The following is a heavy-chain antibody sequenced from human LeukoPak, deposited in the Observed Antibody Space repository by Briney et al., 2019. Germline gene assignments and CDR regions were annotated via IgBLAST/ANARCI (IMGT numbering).Heavy chain of an antibody. J-gene: IGHJ6*02. CDR1: GFTFSSYS. CDR3: ARGQQLALPYYGMDV. Sequence: GGSLRLSCAASGFTFSSYSMNWVRQAPGKGLEWVSYISSSSSTIYYADSVKGRFTISRDNAKNSLYLQMNSLRAEDTAVYYCARGQQLALPYYGMDVWGQGTTVTVSS. CDR2: ISSSSSTI. D-gene: IGHD6-13*01. V-gene: IGHV3-48*01.